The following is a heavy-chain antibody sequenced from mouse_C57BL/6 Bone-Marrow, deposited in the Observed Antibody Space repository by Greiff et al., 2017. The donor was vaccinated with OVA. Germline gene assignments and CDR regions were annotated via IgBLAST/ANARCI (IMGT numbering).Heavy chain of an antibody. CDR2: IYPRSGNT. CDR1: GYTFTSYG. J-gene: IGHJ4*01. CDR3: AQLGPYYAMDY. Sequence: QVQLQQSGAELARPGASEKLSCKASGYTFTSYGISWVKQRTGQGLEWIGEIYPRSGNTYYNEKFKGKATLTADKSSSTAYMELRSLTSEDSAVYFCAQLGPYYAMDYWGQGTSVTVSS. V-gene: IGHV1-81*01. D-gene: IGHD4-1*02.